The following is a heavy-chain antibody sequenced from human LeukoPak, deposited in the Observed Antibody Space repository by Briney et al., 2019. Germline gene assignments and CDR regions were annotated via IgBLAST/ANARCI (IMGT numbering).Heavy chain of an antibody. CDR3: ARPYSSWYYYFDY. Sequence: KPSETLSLTCTISGGSISSSSYYWGWIRQPPGKGLEWIGSLYYSGSTYYNPSLKSRVTISVDTSKLSLKLTSVTAADTAVYYCARPYSSWYYYFDYWGQGTLVTVSS. J-gene: IGHJ4*02. CDR1: GGSISSSSYY. D-gene: IGHD6-13*01. CDR2: LYYSGST. V-gene: IGHV4-39*01.